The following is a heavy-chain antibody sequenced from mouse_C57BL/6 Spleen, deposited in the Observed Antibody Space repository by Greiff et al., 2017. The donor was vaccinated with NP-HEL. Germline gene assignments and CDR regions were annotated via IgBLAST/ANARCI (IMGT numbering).Heavy chain of an antibody. CDR2: IYPGSGNT. J-gene: IGHJ4*01. D-gene: IGHD2-4*01. CDR3: ARWITGHYYAMDY. Sequence: VQLQQSGAELVRPGASVKLSCKASGYTFTDYYINWVKQRPGQGLEWIARIYPGSGNTYYNEKFKGKATLTAEKSSSTAYMQLSSLTSEDSAVYFCARWITGHYYAMDYWGQRTSVTVSS. CDR1: GYTFTDYY. V-gene: IGHV1-76*01.